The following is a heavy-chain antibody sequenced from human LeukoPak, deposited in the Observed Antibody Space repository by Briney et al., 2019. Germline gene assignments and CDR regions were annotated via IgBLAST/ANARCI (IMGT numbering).Heavy chain of an antibody. CDR1: GGSINSHY. V-gene: IGHV4-59*11. Sequence: SETLSLTCTVSGGSINSHYWNWIRQPPGKGLEWVGYISYSGNTNYNPSLRGRVTISVDTSKNQFSLNMTSVTAADTAVYFCARVVWYPYVWGPFDYWGQGALVTVSS. CDR3: ARVVWYPYVWGPFDY. CDR2: ISYSGNT. D-gene: IGHD3-16*01. J-gene: IGHJ4*02.